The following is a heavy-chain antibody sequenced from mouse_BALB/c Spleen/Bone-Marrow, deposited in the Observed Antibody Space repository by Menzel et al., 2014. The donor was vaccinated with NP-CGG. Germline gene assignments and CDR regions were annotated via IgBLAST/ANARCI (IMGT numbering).Heavy chain of an antibody. D-gene: IGHD2-1*01. CDR2: INPDSSTI. CDR1: GFDFSRWW. Sequence: EVQLVESGGGLVQPGGSLKLSCAASGFDFSRWWMSWVRQAPGKGLEWIGEINPDSSTINYTPSLKDKFIISRDNAKHTLYLQMSEVRSEDTALYYCARGNYYGNLDYWGQGATLTVSS. V-gene: IGHV4-1*02. CDR3: ARGNYYGNLDY. J-gene: IGHJ2*01.